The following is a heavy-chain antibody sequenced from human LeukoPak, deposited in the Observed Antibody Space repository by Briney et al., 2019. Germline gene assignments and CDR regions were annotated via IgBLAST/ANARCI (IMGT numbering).Heavy chain of an antibody. V-gene: IGHV3-7*04. CDR3: VRGSSSF. CDR2: IKQDGSDK. Sequence: GGSLRLSCAASGFTFSSYWMTWVRQTPGKGLEWVANIKQDGSDKYYVDSVKGRFTVSRDNDKNSLYLQMHSLRVEDTATYYCVRGSSSFWGQGTLVTV. J-gene: IGHJ4*02. CDR1: GFTFSSYW. D-gene: IGHD2-2*01.